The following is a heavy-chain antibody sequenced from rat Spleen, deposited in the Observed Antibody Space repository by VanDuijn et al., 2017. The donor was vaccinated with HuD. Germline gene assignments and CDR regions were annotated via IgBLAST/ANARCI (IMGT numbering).Heavy chain of an antibody. CDR2: INYDGSTI. CDR3: TRPYLDYPGPHYFDY. V-gene: IGHV5-7*01. Sequence: EVQLVESGGGLVQPGRSLKLSCAASGFTFSDYYMAWVRQAPTKGQEWVTTINYDGSTIYYRDSVKGRFTISRDNGKSTLYLQMNSLRSEDTATYYCTRPYLDYPGPHYFDYWGQGVMVTVSS. J-gene: IGHJ2*01. CDR1: GFTFSDYY. D-gene: IGHD1-4*01.